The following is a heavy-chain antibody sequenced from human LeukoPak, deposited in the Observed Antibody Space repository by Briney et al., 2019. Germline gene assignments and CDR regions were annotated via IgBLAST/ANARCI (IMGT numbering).Heavy chain of an antibody. J-gene: IGHJ4*02. CDR1: GFTFDDYA. CDR3: ARGRRWLQPFDY. D-gene: IGHD5-24*01. Sequence: GGSLRLSCAASGFTFDDYAMHWVRQAPGKGLEWVSGISWNSYSIVYVDSVKGRFTISRDNAKNSLYLQMNSLRAEDTAVYFCARGRRWLQPFDYWGQGTLVTVSS. CDR2: ISWNSYSI. V-gene: IGHV3-9*01.